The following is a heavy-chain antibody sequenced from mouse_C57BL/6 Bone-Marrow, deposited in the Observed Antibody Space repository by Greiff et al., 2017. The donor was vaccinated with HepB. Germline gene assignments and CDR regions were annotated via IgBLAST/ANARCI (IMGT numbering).Heavy chain of an antibody. D-gene: IGHD1-1*01. CDR3: ASPTTVVAPIAY. J-gene: IGHJ3*01. Sequence: EVQVVESGGGLVQPGGSLKLSCAASGFTFSDYYMYWVRQTPEKRLEWVAYISNGGGSTYYPDTVKGRFTISRDNAKNTLSLQMSRLKSEDTAMYYCASPTTVVAPIAYWGQGTLVTVSA. CDR1: GFTFSDYY. V-gene: IGHV5-12*01. CDR2: ISNGGGST.